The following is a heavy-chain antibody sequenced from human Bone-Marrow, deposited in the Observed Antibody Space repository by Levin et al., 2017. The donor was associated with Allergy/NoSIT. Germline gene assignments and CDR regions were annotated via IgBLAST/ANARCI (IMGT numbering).Heavy chain of an antibody. CDR1: GYPFSAYY. CDR3: ARPHSPNWASRPDC. D-gene: IGHD7-27*01. Sequence: PGESLKISCKASGYPFSAYYMHWVRQAPGQGLEWMGWINPNSGDTWFAQRFQGRVTMTRDTSISTVYMQLSGLRSDASAIYYCARPHSPNWASRPDCWGQGTLVTVSS. CDR2: INPNSGDT. J-gene: IGHJ4*02. V-gene: IGHV1-2*02.